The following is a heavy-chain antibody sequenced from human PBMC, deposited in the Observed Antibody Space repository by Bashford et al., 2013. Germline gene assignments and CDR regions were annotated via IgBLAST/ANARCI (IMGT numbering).Heavy chain of an antibody. CDR1: GFTFSSDW. Sequence: GGSLRLSCAASGFTFSSDWMNWVRQAPGRGLSGGQYKEDGSDKYYVDSVKGRFTISRDNAKNSLYLQMNSLRAEDTAVYQCVLAGRGHSVDFWGQGTMVTVSS. V-gene: IGHV3-7*01. D-gene: IGHD2-2*01. CDR2: KEDGSDK. CDR3: VLAGRGHSVDF. J-gene: IGHJ3*01.